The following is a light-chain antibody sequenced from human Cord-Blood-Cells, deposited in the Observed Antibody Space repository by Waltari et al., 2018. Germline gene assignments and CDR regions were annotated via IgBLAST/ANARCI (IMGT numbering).Light chain of an antibody. CDR3: CSYAGSVV. Sequence: QSALTQSASVSGSPGQSITISCTGTSSDVGSYNLVSWYQQHPGKAPKLMIYEGSKRPSGVSNRFSGSKSGNTASLTNSGLQAEDEADYYCCSYAGSVVFGGGTKLTVL. CDR2: EGS. J-gene: IGLJ2*01. V-gene: IGLV2-23*01. CDR1: SSDVGSYNL.